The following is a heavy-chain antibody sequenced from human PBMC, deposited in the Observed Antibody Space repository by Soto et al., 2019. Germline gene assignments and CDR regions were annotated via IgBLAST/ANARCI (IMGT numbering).Heavy chain of an antibody. D-gene: IGHD3-3*01. J-gene: IGHJ5*02. CDR3: ARRRVVRVGVVTQNNWFDP. V-gene: IGHV4-39*01. Sequence: PSETLSLTCTVSGGSISSSSYYWGWIRQPPGKGLEWIGSIYYSGSTYYNPSLKSRVTISVDTSKNQFSLKLSSVTAADTAVYYCARRRVVRVGVVTQNNWFDPWGQGTLVTVSS. CDR2: IYYSGST. CDR1: GGSISSSSYY.